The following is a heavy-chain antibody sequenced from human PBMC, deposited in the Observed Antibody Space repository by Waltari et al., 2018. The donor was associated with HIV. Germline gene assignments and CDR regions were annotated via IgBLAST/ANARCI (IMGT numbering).Heavy chain of an antibody. Sequence: QVQLVESGGGVVQPGTSLRLSCTVSGFTFNSYDIHWVRQAPGKGLEWVAVTSSDDTNKFYADSVKGRFTIAGDNSKNILYLEMNDLRPDDTAVYYCAGENHYFGSGALNYWGQGTLVTVSS. CDR3: AGENHYFGSGALNY. J-gene: IGHJ4*02. CDR1: GFTFNSYD. D-gene: IGHD3-10*01. V-gene: IGHV3-30-3*01. CDR2: TSSDDTNK.